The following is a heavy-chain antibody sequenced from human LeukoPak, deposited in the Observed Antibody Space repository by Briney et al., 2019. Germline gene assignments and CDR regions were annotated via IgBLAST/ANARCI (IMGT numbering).Heavy chain of an antibody. D-gene: IGHD3-22*01. CDR2: INPNSGGT. J-gene: IGHJ4*02. Sequence: ASVKVSCKASGYTFTGYYMHWVRRAPGQGLEWMGWINPNSGGTNYAQKFQGRVTMTRDTSISTAYMELSRLRSDDTAVYYCARAYLYYDSSGYYLYWGQGTLVTVSS. CDR3: ARAYLYYDSSGYYLY. V-gene: IGHV1-2*02. CDR1: GYTFTGYY.